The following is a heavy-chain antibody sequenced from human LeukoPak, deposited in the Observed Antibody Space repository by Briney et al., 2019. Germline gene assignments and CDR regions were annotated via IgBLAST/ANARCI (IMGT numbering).Heavy chain of an antibody. CDR3: ATLGYCSSTSCYIDY. CDR2: IKHSGST. Sequence: SETLSLTCAVYGGSFSGYYWSWIRQPPGKGLEWIGEIKHSGSTNYNPSLKSRVTISVDTSKNQFSLKLSSVTAADTAVYYCATLGYCSSTSCYIDYWGQGTLVTVSS. J-gene: IGHJ4*02. D-gene: IGHD2-2*02. V-gene: IGHV4-34*01. CDR1: GGSFSGYY.